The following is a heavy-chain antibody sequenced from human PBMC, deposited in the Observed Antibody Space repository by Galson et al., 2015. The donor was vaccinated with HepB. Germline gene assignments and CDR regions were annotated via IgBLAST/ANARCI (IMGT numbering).Heavy chain of an antibody. D-gene: IGHD3-9*01. J-gene: IGHJ4*02. CDR2: ISSSSSTTI. CDR3: ARERGSIFSQLFYFDY. Sequence: SLRLSCAASGCTFNGYSMNWVRQAPGKGLEWLPYISSSSSTTIYYADAVKGRFTISRDNAKSSLYLQMNSLRAEDTAVYYCARERGSIFSQLFYFDYWGQGALVTVSS. CDR1: GCTFNGYS. V-gene: IGHV3-48*04.